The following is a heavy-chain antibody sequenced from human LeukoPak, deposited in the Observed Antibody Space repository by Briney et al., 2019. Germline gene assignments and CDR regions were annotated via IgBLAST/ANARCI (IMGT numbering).Heavy chain of an antibody. CDR3: AKDRSSGYRHAGFDY. Sequence: GSSVKVSCKASGGTFSSYAISWVRQAPGQGLEWMGGIIPIFGTANYAQKFQGRVTITTDESTNTAYMELISQKSEDTDVYYYAKDRSSGYRHAGFDYWRQGTLITVSS. D-gene: IGHD6-19*01. CDR1: GGTFSSYA. J-gene: IGHJ4*02. V-gene: IGHV1-69*05. CDR2: IIPIFGTA.